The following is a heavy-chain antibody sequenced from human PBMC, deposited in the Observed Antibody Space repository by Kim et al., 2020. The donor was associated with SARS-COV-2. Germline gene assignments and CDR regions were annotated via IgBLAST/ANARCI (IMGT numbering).Heavy chain of an antibody. CDR1: GFTFGDYA. J-gene: IGHJ4*02. V-gene: IGHV3-49*03. D-gene: IGHD5-12*01. CDR3: TRVSAKDGDIVATY. Sequence: GGSLRLSCTASGFTFGDYAMSWFRQAPGKGLEWVGFIRSKAYGGTTEYAASVKGRFTISRDDSKSIAYLQMNSLKTEDTAVYYCTRVSAKDGDIVATYWGQGTLVTVSS. CDR2: IRSKAYGGTT.